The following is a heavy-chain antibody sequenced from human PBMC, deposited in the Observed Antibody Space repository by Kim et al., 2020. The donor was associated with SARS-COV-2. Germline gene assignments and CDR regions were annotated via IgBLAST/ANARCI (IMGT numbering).Heavy chain of an antibody. J-gene: IGHJ4*02. V-gene: IGHV3-7*04. CDR3: ARHQYYDVWSGYRTIDY. Sequence: YVDSVKGRFTISRDNAKNSLYLQMNSLRAEDTAVYYCARHQYYDVWSGYRTIDYWGQGTLVTVSS. D-gene: IGHD3-3*01.